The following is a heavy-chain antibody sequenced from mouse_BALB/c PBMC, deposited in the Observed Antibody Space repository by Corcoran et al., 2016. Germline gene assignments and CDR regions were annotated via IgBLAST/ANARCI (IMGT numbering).Heavy chain of an antibody. Sequence: EVRLQQSGPELVKPGASVQMSCKASGYTFTSYVMHWVKQKPGQGLEWIGYINPYNDGTKYNEKFKGKATLTSDKSCSTAYMELSSLTSEDSAVYDCARYYGNYYFDYWGQGSTLTVSS. V-gene: IGHV1S136*01. CDR2: INPYNDGT. CDR3: ARYYGNYYFDY. D-gene: IGHD2-1*01. CDR1: GYTFTSYV. J-gene: IGHJ2*01.